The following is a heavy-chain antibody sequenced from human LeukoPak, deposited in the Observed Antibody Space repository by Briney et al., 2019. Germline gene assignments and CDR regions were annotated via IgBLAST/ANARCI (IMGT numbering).Heavy chain of an antibody. CDR1: GFTFRSYA. V-gene: IGHV3-30*04. CDR3: ARSRGASGYYWVDY. J-gene: IGHJ4*02. Sequence: GALRLSCAASGFTFRSYAIHWVREAPGKGLGWVALISSDGRKTYYADSVRGRFTLSRDNSKNTLFLQMNSLRDGDTAVYYCARSRGASGYYWVDYWGQGTLVTVSS. CDR2: ISSDGRKT. D-gene: IGHD3-22*01.